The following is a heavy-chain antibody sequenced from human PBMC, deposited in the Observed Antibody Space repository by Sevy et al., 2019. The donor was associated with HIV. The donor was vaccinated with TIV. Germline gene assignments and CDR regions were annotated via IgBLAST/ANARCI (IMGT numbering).Heavy chain of an antibody. V-gene: IGHV3-30-3*01. D-gene: IGHD3-9*01. CDR2: IAYDGSKK. CDR3: ARVEDHHYYDILSGYPDY. Sequence: GGSLRLSCAASGFTFSTFAMHWVRQAPGKGLEWVAVIAYDGSKKYYTDSVKGRFTISRDNSKNTLYLQINSLRAEDTAVYYCARVEDHHYYDILSGYPDYWGQGTLVTVSS. J-gene: IGHJ4*02. CDR1: GFTFSTFA.